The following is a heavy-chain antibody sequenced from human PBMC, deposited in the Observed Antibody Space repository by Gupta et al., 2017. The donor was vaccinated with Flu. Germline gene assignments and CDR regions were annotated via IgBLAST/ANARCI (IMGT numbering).Heavy chain of an antibody. CDR3: ARDNGGTNLLDV. V-gene: IGHV4-31*03. Sequence: QLHLQESGPGLVKYSQTLSLTCTVSGGSISSGGYYWSWIRQDPGKGLEWIRYVHYNASTYYNPSLKSRVFLSVDTAKKQVSLKLRSVTAADTAVYYWARDNGGTNLLDVWVKGTTVTVTS. J-gene: IGHJ6*03. CDR2: VHYNAST. CDR1: GGSISSGGYY. D-gene: IGHD2-8*01.